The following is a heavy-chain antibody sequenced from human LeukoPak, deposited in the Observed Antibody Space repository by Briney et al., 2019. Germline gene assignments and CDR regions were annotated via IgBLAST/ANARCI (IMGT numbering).Heavy chain of an antibody. CDR1: GYPLSSPYY. Sequence: AEPLSLPCVVSGYPLSSPYYRGWVRHPPGKGPECIGSIHHTGSSYYNPSLQSLITISIDTSRNQFSLKLRFLSAADTAVYYCARLGYCSSTSCYFDSWGQGTLVTVSS. CDR2: IHHTGSS. CDR3: ARLGYCSSTSCYFDS. D-gene: IGHD2-2*01. J-gene: IGHJ4*02. V-gene: IGHV4-38-2*01.